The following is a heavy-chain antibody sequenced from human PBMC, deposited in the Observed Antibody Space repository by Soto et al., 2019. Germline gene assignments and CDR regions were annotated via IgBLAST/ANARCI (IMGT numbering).Heavy chain of an antibody. CDR1: GYTLTELS. CDR3: ATLKSDLGLSGNYFNYFDY. CDR2: FDPEDADT. Sequence: ASVKVSCKVSGYTLTELSMHWVRQAPGKGLEWMGGFDPEDADTIYAQKFQGRVTMTEDTSTDTAYMELSSLRSEDTAVYYCATLKSDLGLSGNYFNYFDYWGQGTLVTVSS. D-gene: IGHD3-10*01. J-gene: IGHJ4*02. V-gene: IGHV1-24*01.